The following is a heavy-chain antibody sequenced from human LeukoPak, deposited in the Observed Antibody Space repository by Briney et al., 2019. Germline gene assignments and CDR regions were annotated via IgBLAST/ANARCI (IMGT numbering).Heavy chain of an antibody. D-gene: IGHD3-9*01. CDR1: GYTFTGYY. CDR3: ARDLTAYLGADY. Sequence: ASVKVSCKASGYTFTGYYIHWVRQAPGQGLEWMGWIHPNSGGTKYAQKFQGRVTMTSDTSISTAYMDLSSLRSDDTAVYYCARDLTAYLGADYWGQGTLVTVSS. V-gene: IGHV1-2*02. J-gene: IGHJ4*02. CDR2: IHPNSGGT.